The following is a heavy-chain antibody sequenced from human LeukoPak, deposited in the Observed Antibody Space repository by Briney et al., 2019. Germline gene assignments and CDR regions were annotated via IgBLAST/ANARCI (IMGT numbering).Heavy chain of an antibody. D-gene: IGHD2-21*02. CDR2: INHSGST. Sequence: SETLSLTCAVYGGSFSGYYWSWIRQPPGKGLEWIGEINHSGSTNYNPSLKSRVTISVDTSKNQFSLKLSSVTAADTAVYYCARVDSGPVVTANLNLYYFDYWGQGTLVTVSS. V-gene: IGHV4-34*01. CDR3: ARVDSGPVVTANLNLYYFDY. CDR1: GGSFSGYY. J-gene: IGHJ4*02.